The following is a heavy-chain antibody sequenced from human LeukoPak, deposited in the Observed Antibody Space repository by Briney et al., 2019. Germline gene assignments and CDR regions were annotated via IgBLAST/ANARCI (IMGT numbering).Heavy chain of an antibody. CDR2: IYFSGST. Sequence: SETLSLTCTVSGGSISNYYWSWIRQPPGKGLEWIGYIYFSGSTNHNPSLKSRVTISVDTSKNQFSLKLSSVTAADTAVYYCARQSYSRLIGYWGQGTLVTVSS. D-gene: IGHD3-10*01. J-gene: IGHJ4*02. V-gene: IGHV4-59*08. CDR3: ARQSYSRLIGY. CDR1: GGSISNYY.